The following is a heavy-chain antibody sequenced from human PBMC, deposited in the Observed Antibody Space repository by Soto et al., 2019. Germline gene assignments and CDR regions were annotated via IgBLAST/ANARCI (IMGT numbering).Heavy chain of an antibody. J-gene: IGHJ4*02. CDR2: ISTSSSNI. D-gene: IGHD4-17*01. V-gene: IGHV3-48*02. CDR3: ARGRPDYQTHYFDY. CDR1: GFTFSSYS. Sequence: VGSLRLSCAAPGFTFSSYSMNWVRQAPGKGLEWVSYISTSSSNIYYADSVKGRFTISRDSAKNSLYLQMNSLRDEDTAVYYCARGRPDYQTHYFDYWGQGTLVTVSS.